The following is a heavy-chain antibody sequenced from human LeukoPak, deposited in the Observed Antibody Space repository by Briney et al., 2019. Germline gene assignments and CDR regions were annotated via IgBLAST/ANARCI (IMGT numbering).Heavy chain of an antibody. CDR3: AKRVGGVNNFDY. J-gene: IGHJ4*02. D-gene: IGHD3-16*01. V-gene: IGHV3-23*01. CDR1: GFTFSSYA. Sequence: GGSLRLSCAASGFTFSSYAMNWVRQAPGKGLEWVSVISGSGGTTYYADSVKGRFTISRDNSKNMLYLQMNSLRVEDTAVYYCAKRVGGVNNFDYWGQGTLVTVSS. CDR2: ISGSGGTT.